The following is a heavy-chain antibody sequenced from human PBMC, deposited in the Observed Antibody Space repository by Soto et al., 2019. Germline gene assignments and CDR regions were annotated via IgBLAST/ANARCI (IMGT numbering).Heavy chain of an antibody. Sequence: GGFLRLSWAAAGFNLSAYAMRWVRKAPGKGLEWVAVVSSEGGTQFYADSVKGRFTISRDNSKNSLYLQMSSLTIEDAAIYYCARETYYSGHVIGNLDLWGRFTLVTVSS. D-gene: IGHD5-12*01. CDR3: ARETYYSGHVIGNLDL. V-gene: IGHV3-30-3*01. J-gene: IGHJ2*01. CDR2: VSSEGGTQ. CDR1: GFNLSAYA.